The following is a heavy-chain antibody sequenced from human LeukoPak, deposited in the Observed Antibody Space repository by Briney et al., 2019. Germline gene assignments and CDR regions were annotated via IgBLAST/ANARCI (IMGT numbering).Heavy chain of an antibody. CDR1: GGSISSGSYY. V-gene: IGHV4-61*02. CDR3: ARLERTYSSFVPYYYYYYMDV. CDR2: IYTSGST. J-gene: IGHJ6*03. D-gene: IGHD6-6*01. Sequence: PSETLSLTCTVSGGSISSGSYYWSWIRQPAGKGLEWIGRIYTSGSTNYNPSLKSRVTISVDTSKNQFSLKLSSVTAADTAVYYCARLERTYSSFVPYYYYYYMDVWGKGTTVTVSS.